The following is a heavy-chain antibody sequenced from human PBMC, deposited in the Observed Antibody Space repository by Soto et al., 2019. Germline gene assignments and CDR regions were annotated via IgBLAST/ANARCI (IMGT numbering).Heavy chain of an antibody. Sequence: GGSLRLSCAASGFTFSSYSMNWVRQAPGKGLEWVSYISSSSSTIYYADSVKGRFTISRDNAKNSLYLQMNSLRAEDTAVYYCGREGDGCELLLRRWGKGTLVPVSS. D-gene: IGHD1-26*01. V-gene: IGHV3-48*01. CDR3: GREGDGCELLLRR. J-gene: IGHJ4*01. CDR1: GFTFSSYS. CDR2: ISSSSSTI.